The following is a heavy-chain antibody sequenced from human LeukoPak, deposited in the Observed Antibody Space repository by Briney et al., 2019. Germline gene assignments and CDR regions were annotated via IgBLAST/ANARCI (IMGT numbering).Heavy chain of an antibody. Sequence: GGSLRLSCAASGFTFGSYSMNWVRQSPGKGLEWVSSISSSSSYIYYADSVKGRFTISRDNAKNSLYLQMNSLRAEDTAVYYCARDAAAADLDYWGQGTLVTVSS. CDR2: ISSSSSYI. J-gene: IGHJ4*02. CDR3: ARDAAAADLDY. D-gene: IGHD6-13*01. V-gene: IGHV3-21*01. CDR1: GFTFGSYS.